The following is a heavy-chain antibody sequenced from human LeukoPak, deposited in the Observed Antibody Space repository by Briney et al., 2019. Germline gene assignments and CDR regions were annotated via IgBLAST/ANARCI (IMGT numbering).Heavy chain of an antibody. CDR2: IISNGGST. CDR3: AKGGRDTSKYYFDY. D-gene: IGHD1-26*01. Sequence: GGSLRLSFVVSGFTFSTYAMSWVRQAPGKGLEWVSAIISNGGSTFYSDSVKGRFTISRDNSKNTVWLEMNSLRVEDTAVYYCAKGGRDTSKYYFDYWGQGTQVTVSS. CDR1: GFTFSTYA. J-gene: IGHJ4*02. V-gene: IGHV3-23*01.